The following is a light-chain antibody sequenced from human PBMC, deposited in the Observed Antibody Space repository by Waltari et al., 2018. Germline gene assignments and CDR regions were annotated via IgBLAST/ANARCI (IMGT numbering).Light chain of an antibody. CDR1: QDIRND. J-gene: IGKJ1*01. CDR2: ATS. Sequence: AVQMTQSPSSLSASVVDRVTIPCRKSQDIRNDLGWYQYKSGRAPKLLLFATSTLQSGVPSRFSGSGSGTGFALTISSLQPEDSATYYCLQQSNYPWTFGQGTKVEI. V-gene: IGKV1-6*01. CDR3: LQQSNYPWT.